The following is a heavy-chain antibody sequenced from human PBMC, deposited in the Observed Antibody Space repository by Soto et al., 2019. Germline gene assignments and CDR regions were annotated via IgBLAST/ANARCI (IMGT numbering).Heavy chain of an antibody. V-gene: IGHV1-8*01. Sequence: ASVKVSCKASGDTFTTYDINCVRQATGHGLEWMGWINPNSGNIGYAQRFQGRVTMTRDTAIRTAYMEVGSLRSDDTAVYYCARGRASGSYYLLDYWGQGTLVTVSS. CDR3: ARGRASGSYYLLDY. CDR1: GDTFTTYD. CDR2: INPNSGNI. D-gene: IGHD3-10*01. J-gene: IGHJ4*02.